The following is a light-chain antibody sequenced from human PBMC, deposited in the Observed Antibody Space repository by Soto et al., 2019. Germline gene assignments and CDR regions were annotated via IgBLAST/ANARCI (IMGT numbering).Light chain of an antibody. CDR2: GAS. CDR3: QQYNSYWT. CDR1: DSVSDN. Sequence: VTKQSLSTPSVSPGESATLSCRASDSVSDNLAWYHQKPGQAPRLLICGASTRATGIPARFSGSGSGTEFTLTISSLQSEDFATYSCQQYNSYWTFGQGNDVDI. J-gene: IGKJ1*01. V-gene: IGKV3-15*01.